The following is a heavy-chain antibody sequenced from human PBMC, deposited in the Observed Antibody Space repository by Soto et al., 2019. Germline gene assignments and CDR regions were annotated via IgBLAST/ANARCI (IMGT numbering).Heavy chain of an antibody. Sequence: GASVEASWEDPRDAYTGSSRHWVRQAPGQGLEWMGWINPNSGGTNYAQKFQGWVTMTRDTSISTAYMELSRLRSDDTAVYYCARSVFPWGQGTLVTVSS. CDR3: ARSVFP. V-gene: IGHV1-2*04. J-gene: IGHJ5*02. CDR2: INPNSGGT. CDR1: RDAYTGSS.